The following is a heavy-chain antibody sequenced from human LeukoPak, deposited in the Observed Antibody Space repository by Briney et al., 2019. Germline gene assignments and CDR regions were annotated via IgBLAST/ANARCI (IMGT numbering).Heavy chain of an antibody. CDR1: GGTFSSYA. D-gene: IGHD3-10*01. V-gene: IGHV1-69*06. CDR2: IIPIFGTA. CDR3: ARDAYGSGSYGGLYGMDV. J-gene: IGHJ6*04. Sequence: SVKVSCKASGGTFSSYAISWVRQAPGQGHEWMGGIIPIFGTANYAQKFQGRVTITADKSTSTAYMELSSLRSEDTAVYYCARDAYGSGSYGGLYGMDVWGKGTTVTVSS.